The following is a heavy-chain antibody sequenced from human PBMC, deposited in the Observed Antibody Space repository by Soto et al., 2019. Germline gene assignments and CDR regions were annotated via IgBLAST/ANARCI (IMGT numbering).Heavy chain of an antibody. CDR2: IWFDGTNK. J-gene: IGHJ4*02. V-gene: IGHV3-33*01. Sequence: GGSLRLSXAASGFIFSNYGMHWVRQAPGKGLEWVALIWFDGTNKYYSDSVKGRFTISRDNSKNTLWLQMNSLRAEDTAVYYCARGEDYDSVWGTYFVDYWGQGALVTVSS. CDR1: GFIFSNYG. D-gene: IGHD3-16*01. CDR3: ARGEDYDSVWGTYFVDY.